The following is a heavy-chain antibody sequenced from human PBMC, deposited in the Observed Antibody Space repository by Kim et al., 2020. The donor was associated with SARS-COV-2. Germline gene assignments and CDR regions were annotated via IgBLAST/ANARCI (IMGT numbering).Heavy chain of an antibody. CDR2: INAGNGNT. J-gene: IGHJ6*02. Sequence: ASVKVSCKASGYTFTSYAMHWVRQAPGQRLEWMGWINAGNGNTKYSQKFQGRVTITRDTSASTAYMELSSLRSEDTAVYYCARDGAVIRTARYGMDVWGQGSTVTVSS. D-gene: IGHD3-22*01. CDR3: ARDGAVIRTARYGMDV. V-gene: IGHV1-3*01. CDR1: GYTFTSYA.